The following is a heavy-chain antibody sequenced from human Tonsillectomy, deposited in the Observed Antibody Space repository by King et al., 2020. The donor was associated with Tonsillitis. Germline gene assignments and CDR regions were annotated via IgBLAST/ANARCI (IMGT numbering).Heavy chain of an antibody. V-gene: IGHV4-59*01. Sequence: VQLQESGPGLVKPSETLSLTCTVSGGSISSYYWSWIRQPPGKGLEWIGYIYYSGSTNYNPSLKSRVTISVDTSKNQFSLKLSSVTAADTAVYYCASYPDYGDYGTFDPWGQGTLVTVSS. CDR1: GGSISSYY. CDR2: IYYSGST. J-gene: IGHJ5*02. CDR3: ASYPDYGDYGTFDP. D-gene: IGHD4-17*01.